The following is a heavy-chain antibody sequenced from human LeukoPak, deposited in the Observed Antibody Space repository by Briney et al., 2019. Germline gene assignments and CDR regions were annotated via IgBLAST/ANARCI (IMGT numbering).Heavy chain of an antibody. D-gene: IGHD3-10*01. CDR3: ARALWFGSYYFDY. CDR2: IYYSGST. V-gene: IGHV4-39*07. J-gene: IGHJ4*02. Sequence: SETLSLTCTVSGGSISINSYYWGWIRQPPGKGLEWIASIYYSGSTYYNPSLKSRVTISVDTSKNQFSLKLSSVTAADTAVYYCARALWFGSYYFDYWGQGTLVTVSS. CDR1: GGSISINSYY.